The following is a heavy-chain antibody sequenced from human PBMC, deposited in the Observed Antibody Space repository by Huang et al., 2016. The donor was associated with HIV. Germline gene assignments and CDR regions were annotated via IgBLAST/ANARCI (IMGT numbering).Heavy chain of an antibody. Sequence: QLLLQESGPGLVKPSEALALTCAVSGGSIRSSDYHWGWIRQPPGKGLEWIGSIYYKGSTLYSPSRKRRVTIAVDTAKNLFFLNLASMTAAETAVYYCARHREGPVAYYSGWGSHLNYMDVWGRGRTVVVSS. CDR2: IYYKGST. CDR1: GGSIRSSDYH. V-gene: IGHV4-39*01. J-gene: IGHJ6*03. CDR3: ARHREGPVAYYSGWGSHLNYMDV. D-gene: IGHD3-10*01.